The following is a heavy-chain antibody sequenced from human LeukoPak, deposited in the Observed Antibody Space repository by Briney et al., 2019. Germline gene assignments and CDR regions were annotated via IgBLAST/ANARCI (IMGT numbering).Heavy chain of an antibody. Sequence: PGGSLRLSCAASGFTFSDYNMRWIRQAPGKGLEWVSSISRSGSTKYYADSVKGRFTISRDNAKNSLYLQMNGLRAEDMAVYYCARCHTGTVWELLYWGQGTLVTVSS. D-gene: IGHD1-26*01. CDR3: ARCHTGTVWELLY. V-gene: IGHV3-11*04. CDR2: ISRSGSTK. J-gene: IGHJ4*02. CDR1: GFTFSDYN.